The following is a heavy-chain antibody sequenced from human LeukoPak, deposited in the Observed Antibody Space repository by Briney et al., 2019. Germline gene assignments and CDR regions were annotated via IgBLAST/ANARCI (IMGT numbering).Heavy chain of an antibody. CDR1: GDSISSGNSY. Sequence: PSETLSLTCSVSGDSISSGNSYWSWIRQPPGKGLEWIGYIYYSGSTYYNPSLKSRVTISVDTSKNQFSLKLSSVTAADTAVYYCARGLQNDAFDIWGQGTMVTVSS. V-gene: IGHV4-30-4*01. CDR2: IYYSGST. J-gene: IGHJ3*02. CDR3: ARGLQNDAFDI.